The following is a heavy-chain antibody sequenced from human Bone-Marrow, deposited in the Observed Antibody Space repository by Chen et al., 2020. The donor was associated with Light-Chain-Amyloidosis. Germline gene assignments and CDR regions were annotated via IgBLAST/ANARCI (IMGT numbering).Heavy chain of an antibody. J-gene: IGHJ4*02. V-gene: IGHV5-51*01. CDR1: GYTFPNYW. CDR3: ARRRDGYNFDY. Sequence: EVQLELSGPEVKKPGESLKIYCKGSGYTFPNYWIGWVRQMPGKGLEWMGVIYPDDSDARYSPSFEGQVTIPADKSITTAYLQWRSLKASDTAMYYCARRRDGYNFDYWGQGTLVTVSS. D-gene: IGHD5-12*01. CDR2: IYPDDSDA.